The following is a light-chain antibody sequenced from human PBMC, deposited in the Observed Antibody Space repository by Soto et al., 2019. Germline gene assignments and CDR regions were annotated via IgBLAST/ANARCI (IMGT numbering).Light chain of an antibody. CDR1: RSDVGAYIY. CDR2: EVN. V-gene: IGLV2-14*03. CDR3: SSYSDSDTKV. J-gene: IGLJ1*01. Sequence: SVLTQPASVSGSPGQSITISCGGTRSDVGAYIYVSWYQQYPGKAPKLIIYEVNNRPSGVSGRFSGSKSDTTAYLTISGLQAEDEADYYCSSYSDSDTKVFGTGTKVTVL.